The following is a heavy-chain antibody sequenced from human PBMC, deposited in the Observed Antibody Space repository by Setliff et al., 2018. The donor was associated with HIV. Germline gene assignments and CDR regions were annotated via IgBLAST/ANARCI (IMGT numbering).Heavy chain of an antibody. D-gene: IGHD3-3*01. CDR2: IHHSGST. J-gene: IGHJ4*02. V-gene: IGHV4-39*01. CDR3: ARPSFGIGGGSIFDS. CDR1: GPSVSSTDYY. Sequence: SETLSLTCTVSGPSVSSTDYYWGRIRLPPGKGLEWIASIHHSGSTWYNPSLKSRVTISADMSKNQFSLKLLSVTAADTAIYYCARPSFGIGGGSIFDSWGQGTLVTVSS.